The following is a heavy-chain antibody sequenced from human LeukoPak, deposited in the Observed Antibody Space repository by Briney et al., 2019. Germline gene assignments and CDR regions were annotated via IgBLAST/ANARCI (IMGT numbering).Heavy chain of an antibody. CDR1: GGSISSYY. CDR2: IHYSGST. CDR3: ASSGTEGSFDY. D-gene: IGHD1-1*01. V-gene: IGHV4-59*01. Sequence: SETLSLTCTVSGGSISSYYWSWIRQPPGKGLEWIGYIHYSGSTNYNPSLKSRVTISVDTSKNQFSLKPSSVTAADTAVYYCASSGTEGSFDYWGQGTLVTVSS. J-gene: IGHJ4*02.